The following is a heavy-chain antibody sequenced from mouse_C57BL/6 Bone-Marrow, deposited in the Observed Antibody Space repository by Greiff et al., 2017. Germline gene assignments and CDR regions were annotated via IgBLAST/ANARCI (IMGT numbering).Heavy chain of an antibody. CDR2: ISSGSSTI. CDR3: ARRWLLPYAMDY. J-gene: IGHJ4*01. V-gene: IGHV5-17*01. D-gene: IGHD2-3*01. Sequence: EVMLVESGGGLVKPGGSLKLSCAASGFTFSDYGMHWVRQAPEQGLEWVAYISSGSSTIYYADTVKGRFTISRDNAKNTLFLQMTSLRSEDTAMYYCARRWLLPYAMDYWGQGTSVTVSS. CDR1: GFTFSDYG.